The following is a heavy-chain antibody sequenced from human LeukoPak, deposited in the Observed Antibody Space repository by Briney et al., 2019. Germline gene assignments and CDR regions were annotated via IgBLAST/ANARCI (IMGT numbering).Heavy chain of an antibody. CDR2: IYHSGST. CDR1: GGSISSGGYY. Sequence: SETLSLTCTVSGGSISSGGYYWSWIRQPPGKGLEWIGYIYHSGSTYYNPSLKSRVTMSVDTSKSQFSLKLTSVTAADTAVYYCARDALYCSSTSCYRYWYFDLWGRGTLVTVSS. J-gene: IGHJ2*01. V-gene: IGHV4-30-2*01. D-gene: IGHD2-2*01. CDR3: ARDALYCSSTSCYRYWYFDL.